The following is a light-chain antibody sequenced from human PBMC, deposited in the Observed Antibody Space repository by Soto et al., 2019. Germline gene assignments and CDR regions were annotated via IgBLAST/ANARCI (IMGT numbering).Light chain of an antibody. Sequence: EIVLTQSPVTVSLSPFDRATLSFISIQSVSSSSLAWYQQRPGQAPRLLIFTASSRATGTPDRFSGSGSGTDFTLTISRLEPEDFAVYYCQLYGSSPPYIFGPGAKVDIK. V-gene: IGKV3-20*01. CDR1: QSVSSSS. J-gene: IGKJ2*01. CDR2: TAS. CDR3: QLYGSSPPYI.